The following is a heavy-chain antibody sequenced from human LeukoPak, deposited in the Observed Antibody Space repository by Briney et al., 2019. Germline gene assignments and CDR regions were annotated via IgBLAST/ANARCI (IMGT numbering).Heavy chain of an antibody. D-gene: IGHD3-10*01. J-gene: IGHJ3*02. CDR3: ARESNTYYYGSGSHDAFDI. CDR1: GYTLTGYY. CDR2: IHPHSGGT. Sequence: ASVKVSCKASGYTLTGYYMHWVRQAPGQGLEWMGWIHPHSGGTTYAQKFQGRVIMTRDTSISTAYMELSRLRSDDTAVYFCARESNTYYYGSGSHDAFDIWGQGTMVTVSS. V-gene: IGHV1-2*02.